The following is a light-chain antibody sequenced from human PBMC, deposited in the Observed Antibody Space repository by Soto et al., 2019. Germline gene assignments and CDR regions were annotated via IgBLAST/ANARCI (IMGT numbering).Light chain of an antibody. V-gene: IGKV1-5*01. CDR3: QQYNSYPLT. J-gene: IGKJ4*01. CDR1: QSISSW. Sequence: DIQMTQSPSTLPASVGDRVTITSRASQSISSWLAWYQQKPGKAPKILIYDASSLESGVPSRFRGSGSGTEFTLTISRLQPDDFETYYCQQYNSYPLTFGGGTKVDIK. CDR2: DAS.